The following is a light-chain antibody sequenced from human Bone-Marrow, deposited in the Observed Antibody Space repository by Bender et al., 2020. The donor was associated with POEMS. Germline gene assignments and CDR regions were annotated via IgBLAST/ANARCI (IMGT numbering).Light chain of an antibody. CDR2: RDN. CDR1: ALSKKN. Sequence: SFELTQPPSVSVSPGETARITCSGDALSKKNAYWYQQKPGQAPVLVIYRDNDRPSEIPERFSGSSSGTSVTLTISGVQAEDEADYYCQSGDSNSVVFGGGTRVTV. J-gene: IGLJ2*01. V-gene: IGLV3-25*02. CDR3: QSGDSNSVV.